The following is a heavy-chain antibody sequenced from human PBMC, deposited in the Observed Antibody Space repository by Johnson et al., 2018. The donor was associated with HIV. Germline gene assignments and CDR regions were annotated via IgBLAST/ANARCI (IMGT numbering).Heavy chain of an antibody. CDR2: ISYDGSNI. J-gene: IGHJ3*02. V-gene: IGHV3-30*04. CDR1: GFTFSSYA. Sequence: QVQLVESGGGVVQPGRSLRLSCAASGFTFSSYAMHWVRQAPGKGLEWVAVISYDGSNIYYADSVKGRFTISRDNSKNTLYLQMNSLRAEDTAVYYCARASDAFDIWGQGTMVTVSS. CDR3: ARASDAFDI.